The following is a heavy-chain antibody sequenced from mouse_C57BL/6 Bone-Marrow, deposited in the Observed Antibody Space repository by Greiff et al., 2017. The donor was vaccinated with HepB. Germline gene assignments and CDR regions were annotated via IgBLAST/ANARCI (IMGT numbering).Heavy chain of an antibody. CDR3: ASSITTVVATSSMDY. V-gene: IGHV2-2*01. D-gene: IGHD1-1*01. CDR2: IWSGGST. CDR1: GFSLTSYG. J-gene: IGHJ4*01. Sequence: QVQLKESGPGLVQPSQSLSITCTVSGFSLTSYGVHWVRQSPGKGLEWLGVIWSGGSTDYNAAFISRLSISKDNSKSQVFFKMNSLQADDTAIYYCASSITTVVATSSMDYWGQGTSVTVSS.